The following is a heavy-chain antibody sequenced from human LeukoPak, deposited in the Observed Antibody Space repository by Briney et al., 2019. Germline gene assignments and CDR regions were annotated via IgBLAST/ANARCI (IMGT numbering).Heavy chain of an antibody. Sequence: GGSLRLSCAASAFIFSRFWMSWVRQAPGKGLEWVASVNQDESAKFYVDSVRGRFTISRDNAKNSLFLQMNFLRAEDTAFYYCAKLLRDVTIYDFWGQGALVTVSS. CDR2: VNQDESAK. J-gene: IGHJ4*02. CDR3: AKLLRDVTIYDF. D-gene: IGHD4-23*01. V-gene: IGHV3-7*01. CDR1: AFIFSRFW.